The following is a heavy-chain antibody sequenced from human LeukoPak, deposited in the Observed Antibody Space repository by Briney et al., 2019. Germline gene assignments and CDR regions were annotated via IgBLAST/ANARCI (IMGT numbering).Heavy chain of an antibody. CDR3: ARSRDGYNADEG. CDR1: GDTFTSYG. CDR2: ISAYNGNT. D-gene: IGHD5-24*01. J-gene: IGHJ4*02. Sequence: VSVKVSCKASGDTFTSYGISWVRQAPGQGLEWMGWISAYNGNTNYAQKLQGRVTMTTDTSTSTAYMELRSLRSDDTAVYYCARSRDGYNADEGWGQGTLVTVSS. V-gene: IGHV1-18*01.